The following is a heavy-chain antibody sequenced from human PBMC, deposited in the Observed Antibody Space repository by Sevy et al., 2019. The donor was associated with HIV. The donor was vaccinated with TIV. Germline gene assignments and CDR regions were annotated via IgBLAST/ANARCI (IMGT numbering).Heavy chain of an antibody. CDR3: AGGVLLRYFDY. CDR2: ISSTGSTI. Sequence: GGSLRLSCAASGFTFSDYYMSWIRQAPGKGLEWVSYISSTGSTIYYAASVKGRFTFSRDNAKNSLYLQMNSLRAEDTAVYYCAGGVLLRYFDYWGQGTLVTVSS. CDR1: GFTFSDYY. J-gene: IGHJ4*02. V-gene: IGHV3-11*01. D-gene: IGHD3-9*01.